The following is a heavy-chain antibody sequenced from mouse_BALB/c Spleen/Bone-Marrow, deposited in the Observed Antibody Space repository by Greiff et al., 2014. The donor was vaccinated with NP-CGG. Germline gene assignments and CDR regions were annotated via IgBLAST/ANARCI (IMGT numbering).Heavy chain of an antibody. Sequence: QVQLQQPGVELVKPGASVKLSCKASGNTFTSYDINWVRQRPEQGLEWIGWIFPGDGTTKYNEKFKGKATLTTDNSSSTVHMQLSRLTSEDSAVYFCVRSRLRDWYFDVWGAGATVTISS. CDR3: VRSRLRDWYFDV. CDR1: GNTFTSYD. V-gene: IGHV1S56*01. J-gene: IGHJ1*01. CDR2: IFPGDGTT. D-gene: IGHD1-2*01.